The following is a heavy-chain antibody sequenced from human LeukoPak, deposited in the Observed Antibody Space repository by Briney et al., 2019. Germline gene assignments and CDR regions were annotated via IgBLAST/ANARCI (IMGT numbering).Heavy chain of an antibody. D-gene: IGHD3-16*02. V-gene: IGHV1-69*05. Sequence: ASVKVSCKASGGTFSSYAISWVRQAPGQGLEWMGGIIPIFGTANYAQKFQGRVTITTDESTSTAYMELSSLRSEDTAVYYCARDLVDDYVWGSYRPQRDYYYYMDVWGKGTTVTVSS. CDR2: IIPIFGTA. CDR3: ARDLVDDYVWGSYRPQRDYYYYMDV. J-gene: IGHJ6*03. CDR1: GGTFSSYA.